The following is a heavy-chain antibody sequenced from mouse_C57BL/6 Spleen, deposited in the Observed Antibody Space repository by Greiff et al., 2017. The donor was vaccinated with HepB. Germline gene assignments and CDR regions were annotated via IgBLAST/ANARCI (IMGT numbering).Heavy chain of an antibody. CDR2: INPNNGGT. Sequence: EVQLQQSGPELVKPGASVKISCKASGYTFTDYYMNWVKQSHGKSLEWIGDINPNNGGTSYNQKFKGKATLTVDKSSSTAYMELRSLTSEDSAVYYCARGATVAPAYWGQGTLVTVSA. CDR1: GYTFTDYY. CDR3: ARGATVAPAY. V-gene: IGHV1-26*01. J-gene: IGHJ3*01. D-gene: IGHD1-1*01.